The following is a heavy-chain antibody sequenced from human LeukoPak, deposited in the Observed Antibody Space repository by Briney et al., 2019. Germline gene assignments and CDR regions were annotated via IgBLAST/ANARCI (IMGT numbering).Heavy chain of an antibody. CDR3: AKIAHYYGSGSYYEYYFDY. CDR2: ISASGGST. J-gene: IGHJ4*02. V-gene: IGHV3-23*01. Sequence: GGSLRLSCAASVFTFSSYAMNWVRQAPGKGLEWVSGISASGGSTYYADSVKGRLTISRDNPKNTLYLQMNSLRAEDTAVYYCAKIAHYYGSGSYYEYYFDYWGQGTLVTVSS. CDR1: VFTFSSYA. D-gene: IGHD3-10*01.